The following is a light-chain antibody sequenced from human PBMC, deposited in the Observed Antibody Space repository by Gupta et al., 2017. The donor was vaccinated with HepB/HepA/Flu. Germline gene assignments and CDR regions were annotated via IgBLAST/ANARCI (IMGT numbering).Light chain of an antibody. CDR1: QSILKNSNNRNY. CDR2: WAS. V-gene: IGKV4-1*01. CDR3: QQDDCSPIT. J-gene: IGKJ5*01. Sequence: DIVMTQSPDSLAASLGERATINCKSSQSILKNSNNRNYLAWYQQKLGQSPKLLIYWASTREYGVPDRFSGSGSGTEFTLTISSLQAEDVAVYYCQQDDCSPITFGQGTRLDIK.